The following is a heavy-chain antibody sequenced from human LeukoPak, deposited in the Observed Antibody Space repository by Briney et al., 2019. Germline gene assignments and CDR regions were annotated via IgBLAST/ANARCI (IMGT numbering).Heavy chain of an antibody. V-gene: IGHV1-46*01. Sequence: GASVKVSCKASGYTSTSHYMHWVRQAPGQGLEWMGIINPSGGSTSYAQKFQGRVTMTRDMSTSTVYMELSSLRSEDTAVYYCARAEEVAGYYCYYYMDVWGKGTTVTVSS. D-gene: IGHD6-19*01. CDR1: GYTSTSHY. CDR2: INPSGGST. J-gene: IGHJ6*03. CDR3: ARAEEVAGYYCYYYMDV.